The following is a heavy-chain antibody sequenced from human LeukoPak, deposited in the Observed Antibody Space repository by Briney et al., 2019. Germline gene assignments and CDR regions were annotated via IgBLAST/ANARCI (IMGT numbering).Heavy chain of an antibody. V-gene: IGHV3-7*01. Sequence: GGSLRLSCAASGFTFSSYWMSWVRQAPGKGLEWVANIKQDGSEKYYVDSVKGRFTISRDNAKNPLYLQMNSLRAEDTAVYYCAGDLVVGDAFDIWGQGTMVTVSS. J-gene: IGHJ3*02. D-gene: IGHD2-15*01. CDR2: IKQDGSEK. CDR3: AGDLVVGDAFDI. CDR1: GFTFSSYW.